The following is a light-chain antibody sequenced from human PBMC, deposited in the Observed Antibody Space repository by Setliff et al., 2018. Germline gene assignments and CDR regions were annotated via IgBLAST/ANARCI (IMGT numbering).Light chain of an antibody. Sequence: EIVLTRPPGTLSLSPGERATLFCRASQSVGSTYLAWFQQKSGQAPRLLIHGASSRATGVPDRFSGSGVGTVFTLTITRLEPEDFAVYYCQQYGSSPYTFGQGTRLEIK. CDR3: QQYGSSPYT. V-gene: IGKV3-20*01. J-gene: IGKJ5*01. CDR2: GAS. CDR1: QSVGSTY.